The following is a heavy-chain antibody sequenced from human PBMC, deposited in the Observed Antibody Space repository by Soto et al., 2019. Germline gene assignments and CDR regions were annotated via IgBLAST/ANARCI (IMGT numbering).Heavy chain of an antibody. V-gene: IGHV3-23*01. D-gene: IGHD3-10*01. CDR1: GFTFNNYA. CDR2: ISGGGDTT. CDR3: AKGRGGSGSLTPRVDF. Sequence: EVQLLESGGGLVQPGGSLRLSCAASGFTFNNYAMTWVRQAPGKWLEWVSAISGGGDTTSYADSVKGRFTVSRDGSKNTLYLQMSSQRAEDTALYYCAKGRGGSGSLTPRVDFWGQGTLVTVSS. J-gene: IGHJ4*02.